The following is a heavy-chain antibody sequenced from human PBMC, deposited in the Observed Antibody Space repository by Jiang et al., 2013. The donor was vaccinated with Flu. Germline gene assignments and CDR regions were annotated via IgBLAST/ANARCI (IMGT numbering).Heavy chain of an antibody. CDR3: ARRGAIDWYFDL. D-gene: IGHD3-10*01. J-gene: IGHJ2*01. CDR2: IYPGDSDT. V-gene: IGHV5-51*01. Sequence: IIYPGDSDTRYSPSFQGQVTISADKSISTAYLQWSSLKASDTAMYYCARRGAIDWYFDLWGRGTLVTVSS.